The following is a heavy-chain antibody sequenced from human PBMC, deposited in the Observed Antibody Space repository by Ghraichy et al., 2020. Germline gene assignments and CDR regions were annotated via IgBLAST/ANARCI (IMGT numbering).Heavy chain of an antibody. D-gene: IGHD5-18*01. CDR1: GGSFSGYY. CDR3: ARGGYSYGHYFDF. Sequence: SETLSLTCGVYGGSFSGYYWSWIRQLPGKGLQWIGEINHSGSTNYNTSLKSRVTISVDTSRNQFSLRLSSVTAADTAVYYCARGGYSYGHYFDFWGQGTLVTVSS. V-gene: IGHV4-34*01. J-gene: IGHJ4*02. CDR2: INHSGST.